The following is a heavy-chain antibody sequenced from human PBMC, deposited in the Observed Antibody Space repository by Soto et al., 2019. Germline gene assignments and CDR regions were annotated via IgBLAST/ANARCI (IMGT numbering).Heavy chain of an antibody. J-gene: IGHJ4*02. CDR1: GFPVSDYY. Sequence: QVHLVESGGGLVKPGGSLRLSCATSGFPVSDYYMSWIRQAPGKGLEWLSHISPKSTYTNYADSVKGRFTISRDNTKSSLFLQMNCLGVEDTAVYYCARGGGGGLFEHWGQGVLVTVSS. CDR3: ARGGGGGLFEH. D-gene: IGHD2-21*01. CDR2: ISPKSTYT. V-gene: IGHV3-11*06.